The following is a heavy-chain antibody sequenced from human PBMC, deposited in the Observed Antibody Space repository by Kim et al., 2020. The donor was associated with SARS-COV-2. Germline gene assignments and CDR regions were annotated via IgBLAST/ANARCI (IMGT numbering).Heavy chain of an antibody. V-gene: IGHV1-69*01. CDR3: ARGGVINRYYVDY. J-gene: IGHJ4*02. D-gene: IGHD3-10*01. Sequence: YAQKFQGRVTITADESKSTAYMELSSLRSEDTAVYYCARGGVINRYYVDYWGQGTLVTVSS.